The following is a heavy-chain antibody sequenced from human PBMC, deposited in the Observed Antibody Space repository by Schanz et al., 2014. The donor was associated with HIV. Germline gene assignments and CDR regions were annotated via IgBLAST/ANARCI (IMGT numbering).Heavy chain of an antibody. V-gene: IGHV3-23*01. Sequence: EVQLLESGGGLVQPGGSLRLSCVVSGFTFSSYAMNWVRQAPGKGLEWVSSISESGGRTYYADSVNGRFTISRDNSKNTLYLQMTTLRTEDTAVYYCAKPEYDSRGNSQSHFDYWGQGTLVTVSS. D-gene: IGHD3-22*01. J-gene: IGHJ4*02. CDR3: AKPEYDSRGNSQSHFDY. CDR2: ISESGGRT. CDR1: GFTFSSYA.